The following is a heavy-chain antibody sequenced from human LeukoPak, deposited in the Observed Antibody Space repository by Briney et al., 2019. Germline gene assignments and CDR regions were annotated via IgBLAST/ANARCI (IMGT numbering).Heavy chain of an antibody. J-gene: IGHJ6*02. D-gene: IGHD1-26*01. V-gene: IGHV3-30*18. Sequence: PGGSRRLSCAASGFTFSSYGMHWVRQAPGKGLEWVAVISYDGSNKYYADSVKGRFTISRDNSKNTLYLQMNSLRAEDTAVYYCAKDIGYGMDVWGQGTTVTVSS. CDR1: GFTFSSYG. CDR3: AKDIGYGMDV. CDR2: ISYDGSNK.